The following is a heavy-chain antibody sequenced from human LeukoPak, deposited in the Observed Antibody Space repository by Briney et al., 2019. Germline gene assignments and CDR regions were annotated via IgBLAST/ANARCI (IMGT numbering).Heavy chain of an antibody. CDR3: AGDSSGYETPAFDY. Sequence: GGSLRLSCAASGFTFTNDWMNWVRQAPGKGLEWVSSISSSSSYIYYADSVKGRFTISRDNAKNSLYLQMNSLRAEDTAVYYCAGDSSGYETPAFDYWGQGTLVNVSS. J-gene: IGHJ4*02. CDR1: GFTFTNDW. V-gene: IGHV3-21*01. D-gene: IGHD3-22*01. CDR2: ISSSSSYI.